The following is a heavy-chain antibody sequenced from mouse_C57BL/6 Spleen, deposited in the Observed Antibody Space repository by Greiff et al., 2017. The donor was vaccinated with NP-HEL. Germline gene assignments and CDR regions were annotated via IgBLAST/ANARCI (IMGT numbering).Heavy chain of an antibody. V-gene: IGHV5-4*01. Sequence: EVQGVESGGGLVKPGGSLKLSCAASGFTFSSYAMSWVRQTPEKRLEWVATISDGGSYTYYPDNVKGRFTISRDQAKNNLYLQMSHLKSEDTAMYYCARSITTVVATKYFDVWGTGTTVTVSS. CDR2: ISDGGSYT. CDR1: GFTFSSYA. CDR3: ARSITTVVATKYFDV. D-gene: IGHD1-1*01. J-gene: IGHJ1*03.